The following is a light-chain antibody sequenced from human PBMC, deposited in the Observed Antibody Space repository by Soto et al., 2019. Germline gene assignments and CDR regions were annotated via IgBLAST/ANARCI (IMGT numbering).Light chain of an antibody. CDR1: SSSNGAGYD. J-gene: IGLJ1*01. CDR2: GNS. Sequence: QCALTQPPSVSGAPVQRVTISCTWNSSSNGAGYDVHWYQHLPGTAPKLLISGNSNRPSGVPDRFSGSKSGTSASLAITGLQTEDEADYYCQSYDSSLSGFYVFGTGTKVPVL. CDR3: QSYDSSLSGFYV. V-gene: IGLV1-40*02.